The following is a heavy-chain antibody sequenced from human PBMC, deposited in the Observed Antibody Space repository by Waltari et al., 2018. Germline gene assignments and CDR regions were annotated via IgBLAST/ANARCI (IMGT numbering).Heavy chain of an antibody. J-gene: IGHJ2*01. CDR2: IYYSGST. CDR3: ARHPAMTIMLWYFDL. Sequence: QLQLQESGPGLVKPSETLSLTCTVSGGSISSSRYYWGWIRQPPGKGLEWIGSIYYSGSTYDNPSLKSRVTISGDTSKNQFSLKLSSVTAADTAVYYCARHPAMTIMLWYFDLWGRGTLVTVSS. V-gene: IGHV4-39*01. CDR1: GGSISSSRYY. D-gene: IGHD2-8*01.